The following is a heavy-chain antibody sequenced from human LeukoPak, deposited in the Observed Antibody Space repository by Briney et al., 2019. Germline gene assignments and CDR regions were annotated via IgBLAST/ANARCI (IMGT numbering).Heavy chain of an antibody. CDR1: GFTFSSYA. CDR2: ISGSGGST. D-gene: IGHD3-22*01. Sequence: GGSLRLSCAASGFTFSSYAMSWVRQAPGKGLEWVSAISGSGGSTYYADSVKGRFTISRDNSKNTLYLQMNSLRAEDTAVYYCAKLSGITMIVVVTDYFDYWGQGTLVTVSS. CDR3: AKLSGITMIVVVTDYFDY. V-gene: IGHV3-23*01. J-gene: IGHJ4*02.